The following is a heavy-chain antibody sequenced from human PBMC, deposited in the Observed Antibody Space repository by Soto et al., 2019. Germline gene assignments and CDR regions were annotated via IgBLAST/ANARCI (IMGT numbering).Heavy chain of an antibody. Sequence: EVQLLESGGGLVQPGGSLRLSCAASGFTFSSYAMSWVRQAPGKGLEWVSSISGSGGSTYYADSVKGRFTISRDNYKNTLYMQMNSLRAEDTAVYYCAKGIRYGMDVWGQGTTVTVSS. CDR2: ISGSGGST. CDR1: GFTFSSYA. J-gene: IGHJ6*02. CDR3: AKGIRYGMDV. V-gene: IGHV3-23*01.